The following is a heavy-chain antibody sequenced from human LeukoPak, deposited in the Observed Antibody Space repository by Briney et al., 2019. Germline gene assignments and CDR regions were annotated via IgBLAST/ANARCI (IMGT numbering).Heavy chain of an antibody. D-gene: IGHD1-1*01. J-gene: IGHJ4*02. V-gene: IGHV1-2*02. CDR1: GYTFTDYY. CDR3: AKDASRTTAPDDY. Sequence: ASVKVSCMTSGYTFTDYYMHWVRQAPGQGLEWLGWINPNSGATNCAQKFQGRVTLTRDTSIRTVYIELSRLTSDDTAVYYCAKDASRTTAPDDYWGQGTLVTVSS. CDR2: INPNSGAT.